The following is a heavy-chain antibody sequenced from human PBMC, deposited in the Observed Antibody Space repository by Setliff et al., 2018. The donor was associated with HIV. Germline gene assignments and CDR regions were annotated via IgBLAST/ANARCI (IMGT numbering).Heavy chain of an antibody. V-gene: IGHV3-30*03. J-gene: IGHJ4*02. CDR3: ARDWEVLIVYYFDY. CDR2: VSYDAERK. CDR1: GFTFRHYA. D-gene: IGHD2-8*01. Sequence: LRLSCEASGFTFRHYAMHWVRQAPGKGLEWVAVVSYDAERKYYADSVKGRFTISRDNPRNTVYLQMTGLRLDDTAVYYCARDWEVLIVYYFDYWGQGTLVTVSS.